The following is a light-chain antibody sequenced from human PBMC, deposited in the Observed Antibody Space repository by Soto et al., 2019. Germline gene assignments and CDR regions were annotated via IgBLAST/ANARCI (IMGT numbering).Light chain of an antibody. CDR2: GAS. Sequence: DVQMTQSPSSLSASVGDSVTITCRASQESKSDLAWYQQRPGEAPKSLIFGASNLLDGVPSKFSGSGSGSEFTLTISSLQPEDSATYFCQQSKSHPPTFGRGTKVEI. CDR1: QESKSD. V-gene: IGKV1-16*02. J-gene: IGKJ2*01. CDR3: QQSKSHPPT.